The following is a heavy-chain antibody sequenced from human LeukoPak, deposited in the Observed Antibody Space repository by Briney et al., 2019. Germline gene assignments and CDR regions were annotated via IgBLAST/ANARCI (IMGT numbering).Heavy chain of an antibody. V-gene: IGHV1-46*01. CDR1: GYTFTSYY. CDR2: INPSGGST. D-gene: IGHD6-19*01. CDR3: ARDHGQWVERISLDC. J-gene: IGHJ4*01. Sequence: AAVTVSCKASGYTFTSYYMHWVRQSPGQGLEWMGIINPSGGSTSYAQKFQGRVTMTTDTSTTTVYMELSSLRSEDTAVYYCARDHGQWVERISLDCWGHGNLVTVSS.